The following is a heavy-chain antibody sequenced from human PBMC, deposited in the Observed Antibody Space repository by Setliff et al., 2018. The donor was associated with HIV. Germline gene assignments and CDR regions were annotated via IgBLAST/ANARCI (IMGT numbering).Heavy chain of an antibody. CDR3: ARREYDDQAFDY. V-gene: IGHV4-31*03. CDR1: GASISSGGYY. J-gene: IGHJ4*02. D-gene: IGHD3-10*01. Sequence: PSETRSLTCTVSGASISSGGYYWSWIRQHRGKGREWIGYSYYSGSTYYNPSLKTRITISVDTSKHQFDLTQSSVTAADTAVYYCARREYDDQAFDYWGQGSLVTVSS. CDR2: SYYSGST.